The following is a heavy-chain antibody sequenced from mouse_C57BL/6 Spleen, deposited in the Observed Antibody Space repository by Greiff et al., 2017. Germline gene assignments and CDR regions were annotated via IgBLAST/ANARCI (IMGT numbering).Heavy chain of an antibody. CDR3: ARDGSSYGYAMDY. CDR2: IYPGDGDT. J-gene: IGHJ4*01. Sequence: VQLQQSGAELVKPGASVKISCKASGYAFSSYWMNWVKQRPGKGLEWIGQIYPGDGDTNYNGKFKGKATLTADKSSSPAYMQLSSLTSEDSAVYFCARDGSSYGYAMDYWGQGTSVTVSS. CDR1: GYAFSSYW. D-gene: IGHD1-1*01. V-gene: IGHV1-80*01.